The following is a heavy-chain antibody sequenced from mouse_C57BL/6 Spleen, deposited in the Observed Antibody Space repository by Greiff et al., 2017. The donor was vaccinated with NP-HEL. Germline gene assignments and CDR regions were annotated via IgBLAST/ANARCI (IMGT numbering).Heavy chain of an antibody. J-gene: IGHJ3*01. D-gene: IGHD1-1*01. CDR2: LYPGDGAT. V-gene: IGHV1-82*01. CDR3: ARYYYGSSYGWFAY. Sequence: QVQLQQSGPELVKPGASVQISCKASGYAFSSSWMNWVTQRPGKGLEWIGRLYPGDGATNYNGKFKGKATLTADKSSSTAYMQLSSLTSEDSAVYFCARYYYGSSYGWFAYWGQGTLVTVSA. CDR1: GYAFSSSW.